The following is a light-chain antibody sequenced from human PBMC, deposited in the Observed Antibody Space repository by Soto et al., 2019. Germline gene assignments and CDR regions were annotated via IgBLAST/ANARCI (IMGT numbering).Light chain of an antibody. CDR1: QSLLHSDGNTD. J-gene: IGKJ2*01. CDR3: MHGTQTPHT. CDR2: KVS. V-gene: IGKV2-24*01. Sequence: IVMTQTPLSSAVTLGQPASISCKSSQSLLHSDGNTDLTWFHQRPGQPPRPLIYKVSSRFSGVPDRFSGSGAGTDFTLRISRVEAEDVGTYYCMHGTQTPHTFGQGTKLEI.